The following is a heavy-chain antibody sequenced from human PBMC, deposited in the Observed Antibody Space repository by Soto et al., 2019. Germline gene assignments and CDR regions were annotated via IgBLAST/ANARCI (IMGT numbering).Heavy chain of an antibody. D-gene: IGHD5-12*01. CDR2: ISWNSGSI. CDR3: AKGDIVATGNFDY. Sequence: GGSLRLSCAASGFTFDDYAMHWVRQAPGKGLEWVSGISWNSGSIGYADSVKGRFTISRDNAKNSLYLQMNSLRAEDTALYYCAKGDIVATGNFDYWGQGALVTVSS. J-gene: IGHJ4*02. V-gene: IGHV3-9*01. CDR1: GFTFDDYA.